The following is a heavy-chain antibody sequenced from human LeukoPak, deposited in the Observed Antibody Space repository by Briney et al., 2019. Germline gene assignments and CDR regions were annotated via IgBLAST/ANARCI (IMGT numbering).Heavy chain of an antibody. D-gene: IGHD1-26*01. J-gene: IGHJ4*02. CDR1: GFTFSTYS. CDR2: ISGSSSYI. V-gene: IGHV3-21*01. Sequence: GGSLRLSCAASGFTFSTYSMDWVRQAPGKGLEWVSSISGSSSYIYYVDTAKGRFTISRDNAKNSLFLQMNSLRAEDTAVYYCAKDLPSGSLGRYFDYWGQGTLVTVSS. CDR3: AKDLPSGSLGRYFDY.